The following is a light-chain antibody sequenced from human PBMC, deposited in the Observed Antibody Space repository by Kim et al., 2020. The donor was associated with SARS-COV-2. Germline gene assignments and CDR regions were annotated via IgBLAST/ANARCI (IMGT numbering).Light chain of an antibody. CDR1: QSVSSNY. J-gene: IGKJ1*01. CDR3: LQYRRSPLT. CDR2: GAS. V-gene: IGKV3-20*01. Sequence: EIVLTQSPGTLSLSPGERATLSCRASQSVSSNYLAWYQQKPGQAPRLLIYGASSRATGIPDRFSGSGSGTDFTLTITRLEPEDFAVYYCLQYRRSPLTFGQGTKVDIK.